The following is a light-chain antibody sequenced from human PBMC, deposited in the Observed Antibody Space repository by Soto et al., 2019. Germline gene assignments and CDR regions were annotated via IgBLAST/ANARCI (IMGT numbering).Light chain of an antibody. Sequence: DIQMTQSPSSLSASVGDRVTITCQASQDINTYLNWFQQKPGKAPKLLISEASNLPTGVPSRFSGSGSGTHFTFTISSLQPEDIATYYCQQYDNLPLTFGGGTKVEIK. V-gene: IGKV1-33*01. CDR2: EAS. CDR3: QQYDNLPLT. J-gene: IGKJ4*01. CDR1: QDINTY.